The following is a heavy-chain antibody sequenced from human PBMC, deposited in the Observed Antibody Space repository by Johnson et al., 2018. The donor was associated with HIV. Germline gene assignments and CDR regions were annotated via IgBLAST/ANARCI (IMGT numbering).Heavy chain of an antibody. CDR3: ATDQVGRSYGGRSQI. D-gene: IGHD3-16*01. J-gene: IGHJ3*02. V-gene: IGHV3-30*02. CDR2: IRYDGSNK. Sequence: QVQLVESGGGVVQPGGSLRLSCAASGFTFSSYGMHWVRQAPGKGLEWVAFIRYDGSNKYYADSVKGRFTISRDNSKNTLYLQMNSLKVDDTAVYYWATDQVGRSYGGRSQIWGQGTMVTVSS. CDR1: GFTFSSYG.